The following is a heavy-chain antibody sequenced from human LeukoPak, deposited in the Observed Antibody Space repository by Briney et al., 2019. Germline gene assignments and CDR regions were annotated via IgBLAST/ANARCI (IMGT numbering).Heavy chain of an antibody. J-gene: IGHJ6*04. CDR3: AKSSYSSSWYVFYYGMDV. Sequence: GGSLRLSCAASGFTFSSYGMHWVRQAPGKGLEWVAVISYDGSNKYYADSVKGRFTISRDNSKNTLYLQMNSLRAEDTAVYYCAKSSYSSSWYVFYYGMDVWGKGTTVTVSS. CDR1: GFTFSSYG. CDR2: ISYDGSNK. D-gene: IGHD6-13*01. V-gene: IGHV3-30*18.